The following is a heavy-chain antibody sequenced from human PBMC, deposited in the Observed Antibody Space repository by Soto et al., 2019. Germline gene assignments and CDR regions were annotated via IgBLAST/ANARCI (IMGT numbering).Heavy chain of an antibody. J-gene: IGHJ4*02. D-gene: IGHD1-7*01. Sequence: PPETLSPTCTVSGASISSYYCSCIRQPPGEGLEWIGYIYYSGSTNDNPSIKSRVTISVDTSKNHFSLTLSSVTAAGTAVYYCASQVTSGTSLYYFDYWGQGTLVTVSS. CDR3: ASQVTSGTSLYYFDY. CDR2: IYYSGST. CDR1: GASISSYY. V-gene: IGHV4-59*01.